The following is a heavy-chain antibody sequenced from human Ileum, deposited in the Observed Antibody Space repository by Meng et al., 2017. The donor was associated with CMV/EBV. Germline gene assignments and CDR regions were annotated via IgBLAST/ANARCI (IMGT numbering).Heavy chain of an antibody. CDR3: VRGNYGFDY. CDR1: GCTFGAYY. Sequence: LRLSWAAYGCTFGAYYMAWVRQAPGKGLEWVSYITGSGNTIYYADSVKGRFTISRDNAKSSLYLEINSLRAEDTAVYYCVRGNYGFDYWGQGTLVTVSS. V-gene: IGHV3-11*01. J-gene: IGHJ4*02. CDR2: ITGSGNTI. D-gene: IGHD4-17*01.